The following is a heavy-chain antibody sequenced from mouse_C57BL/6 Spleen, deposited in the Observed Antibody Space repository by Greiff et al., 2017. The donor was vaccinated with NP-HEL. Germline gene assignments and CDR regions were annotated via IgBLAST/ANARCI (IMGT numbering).Heavy chain of an antibody. CDR1: GYTFTSYW. CDR3: ARGRFAY. Sequence: VQLQQPGAELVMPGASVQLSCKASGYTFTSYWMHWVKQRPGQGLEWIGEIDPSDSYTNYNQKFKGKSTLTVDKSSSTAYMQLSSLTSEDSAVYYWARGRFAYWGQGTLVTVSA. V-gene: IGHV1-69*01. J-gene: IGHJ3*01. CDR2: IDPSDSYT.